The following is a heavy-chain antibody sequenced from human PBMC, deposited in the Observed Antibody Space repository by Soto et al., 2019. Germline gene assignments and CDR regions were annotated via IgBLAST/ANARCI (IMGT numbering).Heavy chain of an antibody. V-gene: IGHV1-46*01. D-gene: IGHD3-22*01. CDR3: ARDLWNYYDSSGYRDDAFDI. CDR1: GYIFTSYY. CDR2: INTFDGSR. J-gene: IGHJ3*02. Sequence: GASVKVSCKASGYIFTSYYIHWVRQAPGQGLEWMGWINTFDGSRMFAQSFQGRVTITADESTSTAYMELSSLRSEDTAVYYCARDLWNYYDSSGYRDDAFDIWGQGTMVTVSS.